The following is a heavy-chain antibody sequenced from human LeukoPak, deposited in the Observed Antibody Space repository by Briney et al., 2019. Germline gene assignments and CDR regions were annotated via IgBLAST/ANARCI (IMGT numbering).Heavy chain of an antibody. J-gene: IGHJ5*02. CDR1: GFTFSTFA. V-gene: IGHV3-23*01. Sequence: GGSLRLSCEASGFTFSTFAMIWVRQPPGKGLEWVSTISASGDNTYYADSVKGRFTISRDNSKKKLYLQMNSLRAEDTAVYYCAKGYYGSGTYGWFDPWGQGTLVTVSS. CDR3: AKGYYGSGTYGWFDP. D-gene: IGHD3-10*01. CDR2: ISASGDNT.